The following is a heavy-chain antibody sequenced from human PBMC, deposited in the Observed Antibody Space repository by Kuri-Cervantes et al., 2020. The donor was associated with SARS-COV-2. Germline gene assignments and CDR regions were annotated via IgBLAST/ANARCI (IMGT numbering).Heavy chain of an antibody. CDR2: IYYSGST. Sequence: SETLSLTCTVSGGSISSYYWSWIRQPPGKGLEWIGYIYYSGSTNYNPSLKSRVTISVDTSKNQFSLKLSSVTAADTAVYYRARTARHFDLWGRGTLVTVSS. D-gene: IGHD5-18*01. J-gene: IGHJ2*01. CDR3: ARTARHFDL. CDR1: GGSISSYY. V-gene: IGHV4-59*12.